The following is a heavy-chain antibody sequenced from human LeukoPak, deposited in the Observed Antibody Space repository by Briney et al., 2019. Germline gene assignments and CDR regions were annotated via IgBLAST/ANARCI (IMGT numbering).Heavy chain of an antibody. CDR1: GDSISHYY. D-gene: IGHD6-13*01. J-gene: IGHJ4*02. CDR2: IYHTGIT. V-gene: IGHV4-59*01. CDR3: ARDSGLFNWYPYFED. Sequence: PSETLSLTCTVSGDSISHYYWTWIRQPPGRGLEWIAFIYHTGITNYNPSLQSRVITSLDTSKNQLSLKLRTVTAADTAVYYCARDSGLFNWYPYFEDWGQGTLLTVSS.